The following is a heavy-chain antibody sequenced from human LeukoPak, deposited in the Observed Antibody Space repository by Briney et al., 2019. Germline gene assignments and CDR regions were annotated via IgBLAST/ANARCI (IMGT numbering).Heavy chain of an antibody. CDR2: IYYSGST. V-gene: IGHV4-39*07. CDR3: ARTKGSGWTGNYFDY. Sequence: SETLSLTCTVSGGSISSSSYYWGWIRQPPGKGLEWIGSIYYSGSTNYNPSLKSRVTISVDTSKNQFSLKLSSVTAADTAVYYCARTKGSGWTGNYFDYWGQGTLVTVSS. CDR1: GGSISSSSYY. D-gene: IGHD6-19*01. J-gene: IGHJ4*02.